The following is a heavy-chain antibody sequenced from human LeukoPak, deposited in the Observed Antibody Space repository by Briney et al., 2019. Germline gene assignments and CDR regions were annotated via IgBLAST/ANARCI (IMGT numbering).Heavy chain of an antibody. V-gene: IGHV3-15*01. J-gene: IGHJ5*02. CDR1: GFTFANAW. Sequence: GGSLRLSCTAPGFTFANAWMTWVRQAPGKGLEWVGRIKSKTESETTDYAAPVKGRFTISRDDSKNTVYLQMNSLKTEDTAVYYCRRNWFDPWGQGTLVTVSS. CDR3: RRNWFDP. CDR2: IKSKTESETT.